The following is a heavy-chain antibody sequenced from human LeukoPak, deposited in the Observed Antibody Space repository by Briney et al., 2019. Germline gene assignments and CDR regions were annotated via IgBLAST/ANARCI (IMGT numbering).Heavy chain of an antibody. Sequence: GGSLRLSCAASGFTLSTYTMHWVRQTPDKRLEWVAAISYDGNNENYAESVKGRFTVSRDNSKNTLYLQMNSLRAEDTAVYYCAKAPTYYYDSSGLDSYFDYWGQGTLVTVSS. V-gene: IGHV3-30*04. D-gene: IGHD3-22*01. CDR1: GFTLSTYT. CDR3: AKAPTYYYDSSGLDSYFDY. CDR2: ISYDGNNE. J-gene: IGHJ4*02.